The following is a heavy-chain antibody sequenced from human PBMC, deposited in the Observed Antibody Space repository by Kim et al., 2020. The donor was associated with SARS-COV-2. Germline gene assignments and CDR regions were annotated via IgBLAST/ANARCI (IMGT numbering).Heavy chain of an antibody. Sequence: SETLSLTCTVSGGSISSSSYYWGWIRQPPGKGLEWIGNIYNSGSTNSNPSLKSRVTISVDTSKNQFSLNLSSVTAADTAVYYCARQYSSLGKWFDPWGQGTLVTVSS. CDR1: GGSISSSSYY. CDR2: IYNSGST. D-gene: IGHD6-19*01. CDR3: ARQYSSLGKWFDP. J-gene: IGHJ5*02. V-gene: IGHV4-39*01.